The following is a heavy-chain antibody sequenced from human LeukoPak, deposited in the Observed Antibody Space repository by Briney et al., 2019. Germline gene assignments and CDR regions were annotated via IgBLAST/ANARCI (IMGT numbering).Heavy chain of an antibody. J-gene: IGHJ5*02. CDR3: ARLVAGPDYYDSSGYNWFDP. CDR2: IYYSGST. Sequence: SETLSLTCTVSGGSISSSSYYWGWIRQPPGKGLEWIGSIYYSGSTYYNPSLKSRVTISVDTSKNQFSLKLSSVTAADTAVYYCARLVAGPDYYDSSGYNWFDPWGQGTLVTVSS. V-gene: IGHV4-39*07. CDR1: GGSISSSSYY. D-gene: IGHD3-22*01.